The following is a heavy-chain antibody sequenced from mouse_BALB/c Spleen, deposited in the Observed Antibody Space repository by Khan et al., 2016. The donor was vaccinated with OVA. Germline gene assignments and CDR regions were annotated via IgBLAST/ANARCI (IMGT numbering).Heavy chain of an antibody. CDR3: ARKNGSYFDY. Sequence: VQLKQSGPELVKPGASVKISCTASGYSFTGYFMNWVMQSHGKSLEWIGRINPHIGEAFYNQKFKGKATLTVDESSSTAHTELRSLASEDSAVYYCARKNGSYFDYWGQGTTLTVSS. CDR1: GYSFTGYF. V-gene: IGHV1-20*02. J-gene: IGHJ2*01. D-gene: IGHD1-1*01. CDR2: INPHIGEA.